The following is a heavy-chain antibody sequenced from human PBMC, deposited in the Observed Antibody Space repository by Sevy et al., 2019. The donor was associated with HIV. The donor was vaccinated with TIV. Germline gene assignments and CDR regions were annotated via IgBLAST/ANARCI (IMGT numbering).Heavy chain of an antibody. Sequence: ASVKVSCKASGYSFTDYYLHWVRQAPGQGLEWMGYINPNSGGTNYAQNFQGRVTVTRDTSISTVHMELSRLTSDDTAVYYCARSGPMVRRCYFYYYMDVWGKGTTVTVSS. CDR1: GYSFTDYY. J-gene: IGHJ6*03. D-gene: IGHD3-10*01. V-gene: IGHV1-2*02. CDR2: INPNSGGT. CDR3: ARSGPMVRRCYFYYYMDV.